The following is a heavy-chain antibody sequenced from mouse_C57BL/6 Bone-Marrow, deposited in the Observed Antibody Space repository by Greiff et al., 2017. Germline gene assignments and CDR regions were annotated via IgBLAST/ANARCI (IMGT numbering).Heavy chain of an antibody. V-gene: IGHV2-2*01. D-gene: IGHD1-1*01. J-gene: IGHJ2*01. CDR1: GFSLTSYG. CDR2: IWSGGST. Sequence: VQLQESGPGLVQPSPSLSITCTASGFSLTSYGVHWVRQSPGKGLEWLGVIWSGGSTDYNAAFITRMSISKDNSKGQVFFKMNSLQADETAIYYCARDGSLLREFDFWGRGTTLTVSS. CDR3: ARDGSLLREFDF.